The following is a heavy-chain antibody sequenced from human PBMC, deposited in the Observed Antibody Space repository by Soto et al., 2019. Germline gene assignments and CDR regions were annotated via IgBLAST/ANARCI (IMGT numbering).Heavy chain of an antibody. J-gene: IGHJ4*02. CDR3: ATQMMSSGYYYFDY. CDR2: IIPIFGTA. V-gene: IGHV1-69*13. CDR1: GGTFSSYA. D-gene: IGHD3-22*01. Sequence: ASVKVSCKASGGTFSSYAISWVRQAPGQGPEWMGGIIPIFGTANYAQKFQGRVTITADESTSTAYMELSSLRSEDTAVYYCATQMMSSGYYYFDYWGQGTLVTVSS.